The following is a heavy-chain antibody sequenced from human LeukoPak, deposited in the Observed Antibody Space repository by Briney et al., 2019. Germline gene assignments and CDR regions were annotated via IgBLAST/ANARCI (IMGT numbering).Heavy chain of an antibody. V-gene: IGHV4-30-4*01. D-gene: IGHD3-10*01. J-gene: IGHJ3*02. CDR2: IYYSGST. CDR1: GGSISSGDYY. CDR3: ARGGHYGDAFDI. Sequence: SETLSLTRTVSGGSISSGDYYWSWIRQPPGKGLEWIGYIYYSGSTYYNPSLKSRVTISVDTSKNQFSLKLSSVTAADTAVYYCARGGHYGDAFDIWGQGTMVTVSS.